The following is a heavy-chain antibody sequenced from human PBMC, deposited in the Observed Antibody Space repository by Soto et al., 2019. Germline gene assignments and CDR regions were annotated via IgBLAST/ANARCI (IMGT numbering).Heavy chain of an antibody. D-gene: IGHD3-10*01. V-gene: IGHV1-3*05. CDR1: GYTFTSYA. J-gene: IGHJ4*02. Sequence: QVQLVQSGAEEKKPGASVKVSCKASGYTFTSYAMHWVRQAPGQRLEWMGWINAGNGNTKYSQKXQXSXTIXRDTSASTAYMELSSLRSEDTAVYYCARGGPPIDYWGQGTLVTVSS. CDR3: ARGGPPIDY. CDR2: INAGNGNT.